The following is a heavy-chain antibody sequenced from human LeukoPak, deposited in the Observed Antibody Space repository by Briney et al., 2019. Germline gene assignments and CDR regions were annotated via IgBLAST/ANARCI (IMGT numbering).Heavy chain of an antibody. CDR2: LRGNGDA. J-gene: IGHJ4*02. V-gene: IGHV3-23*01. D-gene: IGHD3-16*01. CDR1: GFTFSSYA. Sequence: GGSLRLSCVASGFTFSSYAMSWVRETPARGLEWVSSLRGNGDAFYADSVKGRFTLSRDESRNTVYLQLNKLRVEDTAIYYCAKASWVSTADAVLWGRGTVVTVSS. CDR3: AKASWVSTADAVL.